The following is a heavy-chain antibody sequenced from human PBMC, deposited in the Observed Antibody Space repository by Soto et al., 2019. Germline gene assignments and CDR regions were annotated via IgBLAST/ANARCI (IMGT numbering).Heavy chain of an antibody. J-gene: IGHJ5*01. CDR2: IGGDGSDT. CDR1: EFTFSDFA. V-gene: IGHV3-23*01. CDR3: AKDAVPYNGKWDWFDS. Sequence: DVQLLESGGDLVQPGGSLRLSCEASEFTFSDFAMTWVRQAPGKGPEWVSSIGGDGSDTHYADSVKGRFTISRDNSKNTLFLQMSSLRSDDTAVYYCAKDAVPYNGKWDWFDSWGQGTLVTVSS. D-gene: IGHD1-26*01.